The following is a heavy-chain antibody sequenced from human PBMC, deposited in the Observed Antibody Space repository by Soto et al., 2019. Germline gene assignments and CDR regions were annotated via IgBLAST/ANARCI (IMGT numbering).Heavy chain of an antibody. Sequence: QVQLVESGGGLVKPGGSLRLSCAASTFPFSDSYMSWIRQAPGQGLEWISYISGSGTDPYYADSVKGRFTISRDNAKTSLYLQMNSLRADDTAVYYCARGHLSVGVSGWGQGTLVTVSS. CDR2: ISGSGTDP. D-gene: IGHD3-10*01. CDR1: TFPFSDSY. CDR3: ARGHLSVGVSG. J-gene: IGHJ4*02. V-gene: IGHV3-11*01.